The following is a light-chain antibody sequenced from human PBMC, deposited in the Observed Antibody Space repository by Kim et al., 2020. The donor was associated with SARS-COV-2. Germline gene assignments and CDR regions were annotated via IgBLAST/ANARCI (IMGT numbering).Light chain of an antibody. J-gene: IGKJ5*01. CDR1: QSISSY. V-gene: IGKV1-39*01. CDR2: AAS. CDR3: QHSYTTPVT. Sequence: ASGGYRVTITCRSSQSISSYLNWDQQKPGKPPKLLIYAASSLQSGVPSRFSGSGSGTDFTLTISSLQPEDFATYFCQHSYTTPVTFGQGTRVEIK.